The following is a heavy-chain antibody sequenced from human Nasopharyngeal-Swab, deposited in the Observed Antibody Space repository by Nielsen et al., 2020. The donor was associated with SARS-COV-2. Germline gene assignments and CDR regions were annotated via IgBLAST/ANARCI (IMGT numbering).Heavy chain of an antibody. CDR2: ISGSGGST. Sequence: GESLKISCAASGFTFGSYAMSWVRQAPGKGLEWVSAISGSGGSTYYADSVKGRFTISRDNSKNTLYLQMNSLRAEDTAVYYCAILDSSGYRPLTGWGQGTLVTVSS. D-gene: IGHD3-22*01. CDR1: GFTFGSYA. J-gene: IGHJ4*02. V-gene: IGHV3-23*01. CDR3: AILDSSGYRPLTG.